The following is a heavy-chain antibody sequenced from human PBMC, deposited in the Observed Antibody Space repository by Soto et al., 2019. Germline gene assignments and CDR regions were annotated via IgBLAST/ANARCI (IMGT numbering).Heavy chain of an antibody. CDR1: GGTFSRYS. CDR2: IIPIFGIA. CDR3: AREDRDRETGLVQAAIDGMDV. J-gene: IGHJ6*02. V-gene: IGHV1-69*08. Sequence: QVQLVQSGAEVKKPGSSVKVSCKASGGTFSRYSITWVRQAPGHGLEWIGRIIPIFGIASYAQKFQGRVTITADESTSPAYMRVSSLRSDDTAVYYCAREDRDRETGLVQAAIDGMDVWGQGTTVTVSS. D-gene: IGHD2-2*01.